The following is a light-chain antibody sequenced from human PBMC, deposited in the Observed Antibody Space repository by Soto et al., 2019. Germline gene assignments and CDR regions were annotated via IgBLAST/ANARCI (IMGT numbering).Light chain of an antibody. CDR1: QSVGTT. J-gene: IGKJ1*01. Sequence: TVMTQSAATLSVYPGERATLSCRASQSVGTTLAWYQQKPGQAPRLVIYGASSRATGIPARFSGSGSGTEFTLTISSLQSEDFAVYYCQQYNNWPQTFGQGTKVEIK. CDR3: QQYNNWPQT. V-gene: IGKV3-15*01. CDR2: GAS.